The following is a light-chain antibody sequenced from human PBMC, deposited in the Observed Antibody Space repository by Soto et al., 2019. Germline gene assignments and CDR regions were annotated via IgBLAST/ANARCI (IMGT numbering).Light chain of an antibody. Sequence: EIVLTQSPGTLSLSPGERATLSCRASQSVSSSYLAWYQQKPGQAPRLLIYGASSRATGIPDRFSGSGPGTDFTLTISRLEPEDFAVYYCQQYGSPYTFGQGTKLEIK. J-gene: IGKJ2*01. CDR2: GAS. CDR1: QSVSSSY. V-gene: IGKV3-20*01. CDR3: QQYGSPYT.